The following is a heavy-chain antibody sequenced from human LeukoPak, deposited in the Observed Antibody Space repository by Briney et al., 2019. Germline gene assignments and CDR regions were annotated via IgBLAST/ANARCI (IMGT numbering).Heavy chain of an antibody. Sequence: SETLSLTCTVSGGSISSYYWSWIRQPPGKGLEWIGYIYYSGSTNYNPSLKSRVTISIDTSKNQFSLKLSSVTAADTAVYYCARTTAGYFDYWGQGTLVTVSS. J-gene: IGHJ4*02. CDR2: IYYSGST. V-gene: IGHV4-59*08. D-gene: IGHD1-26*01. CDR3: ARTTAGYFDY. CDR1: GGSISSYY.